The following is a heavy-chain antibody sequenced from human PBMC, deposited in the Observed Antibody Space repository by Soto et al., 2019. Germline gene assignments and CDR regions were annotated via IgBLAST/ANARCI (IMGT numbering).Heavy chain of an antibody. CDR1: GFTFSSYS. CDR3: ASAYCSGGSCYSERDAFDI. J-gene: IGHJ3*02. Sequence: EVQLVESGGGLVKPGGSLRLSCAASGFTFSSYSMNWVRQAPGKGLEWVSSISSSSSYIYYADSVKGRFTISRDNAKNSLYLQMNSLRAEDTAVYYCASAYCSGGSCYSERDAFDIWGQGTMVTVSS. V-gene: IGHV3-21*01. CDR2: ISSSSSYI. D-gene: IGHD2-15*01.